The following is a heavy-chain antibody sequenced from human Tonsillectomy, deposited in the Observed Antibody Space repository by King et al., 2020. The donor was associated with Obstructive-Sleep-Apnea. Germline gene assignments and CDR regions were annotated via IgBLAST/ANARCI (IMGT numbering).Heavy chain of an antibody. CDR3: ARDAYSPITFITEANWFDP. CDR1: GYTFTSYG. CDR2: ISIADGHT. J-gene: IGHJ5*02. D-gene: IGHD2/OR15-2a*01. Sequence: QLVQSGGEVKKPGASVKVSCKASGYTFTSYGISWVRQAPGQGLEWMGWISIADGHTKYAQSLHDRVTMTTDPSTSTVHMELRSLRSDDTAVYYCARDAYSPITFITEANWFDPWGQGTLVIVSS. V-gene: IGHV1-18*04.